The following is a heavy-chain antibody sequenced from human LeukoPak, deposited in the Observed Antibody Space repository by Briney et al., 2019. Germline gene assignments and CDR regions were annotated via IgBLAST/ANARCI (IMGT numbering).Heavy chain of an antibody. Sequence: SETLSLTCAVYGGSFSGYYWSWIRQPPGKGLEWIGEINHSGSTNYNPSLKSRVTISVDTSKNQFSLKLSSVTAADTAVYYCATGLGYCSSTSCYTGYNWFDPWGQGTLVTVSS. D-gene: IGHD2-2*01. CDR3: ATGLGYCSSTSCYTGYNWFDP. CDR2: INHSGST. CDR1: GGSFSGYY. J-gene: IGHJ5*02. V-gene: IGHV4-34*01.